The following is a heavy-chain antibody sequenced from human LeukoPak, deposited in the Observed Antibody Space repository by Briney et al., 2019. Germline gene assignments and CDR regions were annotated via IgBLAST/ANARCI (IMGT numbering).Heavy chain of an antibody. D-gene: IGHD2-21*02. Sequence: SETLSLTCAVYGGSFSGYYWSWIRQPPGKGLEWIGEINHSGSTNYNPSLKSRVTISVDTSKNQFSLKLSSVTAADTVVYYCARHGGGDPGAFDYWGQGTLVTVSS. V-gene: IGHV4-34*01. J-gene: IGHJ4*02. CDR3: ARHGGGDPGAFDY. CDR1: GGSFSGYY. CDR2: INHSGST.